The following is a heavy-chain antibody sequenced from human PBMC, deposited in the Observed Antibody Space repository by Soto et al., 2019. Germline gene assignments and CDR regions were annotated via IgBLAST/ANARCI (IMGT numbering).Heavy chain of an antibody. J-gene: IGHJ4*02. CDR3: ARSRNSDYVPQY. V-gene: IGHV4-30-4*01. CDR1: GGSISSGDYY. CDR2: IYYSGTT. Sequence: QVQLQESGPGLVKPSQTLSLICTVSGGSISSGDYYWRWIRQPPGKGLEWIGYIYYSGTTYYNPSLKSRVTISVDTSKNQFSLKLSSVTAADTAVYYCARSRNSDYVPQYWGQGTLVTVSS. D-gene: IGHD4-4*01.